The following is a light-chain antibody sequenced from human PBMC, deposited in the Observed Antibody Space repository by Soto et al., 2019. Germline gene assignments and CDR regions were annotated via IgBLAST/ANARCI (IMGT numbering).Light chain of an antibody. CDR2: DAS. CDR3: QERTGWPPWT. CDR1: QSVSNTY. J-gene: IGKJ1*01. Sequence: EIVLTQSPGTLSLSPGDTPTLPCMASQSVSNTYLAWYQQKPGQAPXLXXYDASKRASGFPARFSGSGSGTDFTLTISSLETEDFAAYDGQERTGWPPWTFGQGTKVDIK. V-gene: IGKV3-11*01.